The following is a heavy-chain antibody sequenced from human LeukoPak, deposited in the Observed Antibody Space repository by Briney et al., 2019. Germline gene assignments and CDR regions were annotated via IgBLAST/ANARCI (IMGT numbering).Heavy chain of an antibody. CDR2: INPNSGGT. CDR1: GYTFTGYF. V-gene: IGHV1-2*02. CDR3: AREVLAKNYGMDV. D-gene: IGHD2-8*02. Sequence: ASVKVSCKASGYTFTGYFMHRVRQAPGQGLEWMGWINPNSGGTNYAQKFQGRVTMTRDTSISTAYMELSSLRSDDTAVYYCAREVLAKNYGMDVWGQGTTVTVSS. J-gene: IGHJ6*02.